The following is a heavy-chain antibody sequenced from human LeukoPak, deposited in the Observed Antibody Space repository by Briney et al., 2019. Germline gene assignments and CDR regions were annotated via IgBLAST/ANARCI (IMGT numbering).Heavy chain of an antibody. D-gene: IGHD6-13*01. CDR2: IYHSGST. CDR1: GGSISSGDYS. CDR3: ARGAIAAATP. J-gene: IGHJ5*02. V-gene: IGHV4-30-2*01. Sequence: SETLSLTCAVSGGSISSGDYSWSWIRQPPGRGLEWIGYIYHSGSTYYNPSLKSRVTISVDRPKNQFSLKLSSVTAADTAVYYCARGAIAAATPWGQGTLVTVSS.